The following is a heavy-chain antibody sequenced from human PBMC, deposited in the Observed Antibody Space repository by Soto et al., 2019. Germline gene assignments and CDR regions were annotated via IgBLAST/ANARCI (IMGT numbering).Heavy chain of an antibody. J-gene: IGHJ4*02. D-gene: IGHD6-19*01. V-gene: IGHV3-30-3*01. Sequence: QVQLVESGGGVVQPGRSLRLSCAASGFTFSSYVIHWVRQAPGKGLEWVAVISYDRSNKYYADSVKGRFTISRDNSKNTLYLQMNSLRAEDTAVYYCARGTLYGLGYSSGWPNFDYWGQGTLVTVSS. CDR2: ISYDRSNK. CDR1: GFTFSSYV. CDR3: ARGTLYGLGYSSGWPNFDY.